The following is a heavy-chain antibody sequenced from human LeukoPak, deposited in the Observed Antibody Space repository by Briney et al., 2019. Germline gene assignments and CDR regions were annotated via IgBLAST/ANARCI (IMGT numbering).Heavy chain of an antibody. CDR3: AKDTRRPRDGYHWVFDY. V-gene: IGHV3-23*01. D-gene: IGHD5-24*01. Sequence: GGSLRLSCAASGFTFSSYAMSWVRQAPGKGLEWVSAISGSGGSTYYADSVKGRFTISRDNSKNTLYLQMNSLRAEDTAVYYCAKDTRRPRDGYHWVFDYWGQGTLVTVSS. CDR2: ISGSGGST. CDR1: GFTFSSYA. J-gene: IGHJ4*02.